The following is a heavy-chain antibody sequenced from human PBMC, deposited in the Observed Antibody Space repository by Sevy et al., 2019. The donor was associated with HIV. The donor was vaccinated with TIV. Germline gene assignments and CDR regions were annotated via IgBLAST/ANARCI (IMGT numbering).Heavy chain of an antibody. D-gene: IGHD3-22*01. Sequence: GGSLRLSCAASGFTVSSNYMSWVRQAPGKGLEWVSVIYSGGSTYYADSVKGRFTISRDNSKNTLYLQMNSLRAEDTAVYYCARAGDYYDSSGYLDYWGQGTLVTVSP. V-gene: IGHV3-53*01. CDR1: GFTVSSNY. CDR3: ARAGDYYDSSGYLDY. J-gene: IGHJ4*02. CDR2: IYSGGST.